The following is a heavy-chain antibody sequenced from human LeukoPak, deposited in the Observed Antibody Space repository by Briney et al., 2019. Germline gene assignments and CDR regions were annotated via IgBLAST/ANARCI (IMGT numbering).Heavy chain of an antibody. D-gene: IGHD4-17*01. J-gene: IGHJ5*02. CDR2: IYSSGTT. Sequence: SETLSLTCTVSGGTISDYFWNWIRQPPGKGLEWIGHIYSSGTTNYNPCLMSRVTISLDTSKNQFSLKLTSVTAADTAVYYCARTDYGDYWFDPWGQGTLVTVSS. CDR1: GGTISDYF. CDR3: ARTDYGDYWFDP. V-gene: IGHV4-59*01.